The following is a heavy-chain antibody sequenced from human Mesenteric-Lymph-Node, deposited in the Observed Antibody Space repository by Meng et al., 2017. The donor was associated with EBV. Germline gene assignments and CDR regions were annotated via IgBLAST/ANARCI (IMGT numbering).Heavy chain of an antibody. CDR2: IYHSGST. D-gene: IGHD3-22*01. Sequence: PHLQESGSGLVKPSQTLSLPCAVSGGSISSGGYSWSWIRQPPGKGLEWIGHIYHSGSTYYNPSLKSRVAISVDRSKNQFSLKLSSVTAADTAVYYCARLDSSGYYTGWFDPWGQGTLVTVSS. CDR3: ARLDSSGYYTGWFDP. CDR1: GGSISSGGYS. J-gene: IGHJ5*02. V-gene: IGHV4-30-2*01.